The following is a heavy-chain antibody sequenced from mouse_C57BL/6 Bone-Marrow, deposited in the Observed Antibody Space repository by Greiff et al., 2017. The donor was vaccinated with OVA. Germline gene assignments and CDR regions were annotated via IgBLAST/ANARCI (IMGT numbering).Heavy chain of an antibody. D-gene: IGHD1-1*01. CDR2: ISDGGSYT. Sequence: EVKLMESGGGLVKPGGSLKLSCVASGFTFSSYAMSWVRQTPEKRLEWVATISDGGSYTYYPDNVKGRFTISRDNAKNNLYLQMSHLKSEDTAMYYCARDRGYGSSYHFAYWGQGTLVTVSA. CDR1: GFTFSSYA. CDR3: ARDRGYGSSYHFAY. J-gene: IGHJ3*01. V-gene: IGHV5-4*01.